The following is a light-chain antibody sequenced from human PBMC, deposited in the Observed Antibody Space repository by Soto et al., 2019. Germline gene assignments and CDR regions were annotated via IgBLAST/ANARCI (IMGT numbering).Light chain of an antibody. CDR3: SSYAGSNLGV. Sequence: QSALTQPPSASGSPGQSVTISCTGTSSDVGGYNYVSWYQQHPGKAPKLMIYEVSKRPSGVPDRFSGSKSGNTASLTVSGLQAEDEADYYCSSYAGSNLGVFGTGTNLTV. CDR1: SSDVGGYNY. V-gene: IGLV2-8*01. CDR2: EVS. J-gene: IGLJ1*01.